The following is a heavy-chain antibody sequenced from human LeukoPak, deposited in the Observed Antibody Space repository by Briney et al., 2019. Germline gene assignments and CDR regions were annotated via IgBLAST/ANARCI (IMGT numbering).Heavy chain of an antibody. CDR3: VRDRDATPDDVRDY. CDR1: GYTFITSG. Sequence: ASVKVSCKASGYTFITSGITWVRQAPGHGLKWMGWISPFNGKTRFAEEFQDRLTITTDTPTRTAYMVLRSLRSDDTAVYYCVRDRDATPDDVRDYWGQGTLVTVSS. CDR2: ISPFNGKT. V-gene: IGHV1-18*01. J-gene: IGHJ4*02. D-gene: IGHD2-21*02.